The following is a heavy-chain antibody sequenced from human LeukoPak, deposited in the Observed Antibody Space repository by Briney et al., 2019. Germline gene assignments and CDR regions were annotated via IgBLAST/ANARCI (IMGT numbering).Heavy chain of an antibody. CDR1: GYTFTSYD. D-gene: IGHD3-22*01. V-gene: IGHV1-8*01. Sequence: ASVKVSCKASGYTFTSYDINWVRQATGQGLEWMGWMNPNSGNTGYAQKFQGRVTMTRNTSISTAYMELSSLRSEDTAVYYCARGFGTMIVVVQPPGGPWGQGTLVTVSS. J-gene: IGHJ5*02. CDR2: MNPNSGNT. CDR3: ARGFGTMIVVVQPPGGP.